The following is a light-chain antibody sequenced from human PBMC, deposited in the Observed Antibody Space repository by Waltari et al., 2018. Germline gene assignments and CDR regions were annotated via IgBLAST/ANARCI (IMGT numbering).Light chain of an antibody. V-gene: IGLV2-23*01. CDR1: RSDVGNYNL. CDR2: EGR. CDR3: CSYADGRTI. J-gene: IGLJ2*01. Sequence: QSALTQPASVSGSPGQPITISCPDTRSDVGNYNLVSWYQHHPGKAPKLMISEGRKRPSGASNRFSGSKSGKTASLTISGLQADDEADYYCCSYADGRTIFGGGTKVTVL.